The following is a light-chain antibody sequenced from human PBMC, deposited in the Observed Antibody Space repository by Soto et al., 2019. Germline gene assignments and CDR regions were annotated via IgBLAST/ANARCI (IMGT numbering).Light chain of an antibody. V-gene: IGKV1-39*01. Sequence: DIQMTQSPSSLSASVGDRVTITCRASQSISSYLNWYQQKPGKAPKLLIYAASTLQSGVPSRLSGSGSGTDFTLTISCLQSEDFATYYCQQYYSYPRITFGQGTRLEIK. CDR2: AAS. CDR3: QQYYSYPRIT. J-gene: IGKJ5*01. CDR1: QSISSY.